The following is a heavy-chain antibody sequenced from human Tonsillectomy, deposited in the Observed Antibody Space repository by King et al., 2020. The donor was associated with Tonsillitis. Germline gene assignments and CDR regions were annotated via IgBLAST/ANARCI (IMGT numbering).Heavy chain of an antibody. CDR2: INHSGST. CDR1: GGSFSGYY. D-gene: IGHD2-8*01. J-gene: IGHJ6*03. Sequence: VQLQQWGAGLLKPSETLSLTCAVYGGSFSGYYWSWIRQPPGKGLEWIGEINHSGSTNYNPSLKSRVTISIDTSKNQFSLKLSSVTAADTAVYYCARGFRNVYYYYYYMDVWGKGTTVTVSS. V-gene: IGHV4-34*01. CDR3: ARGFRNVYYYYYYMDV.